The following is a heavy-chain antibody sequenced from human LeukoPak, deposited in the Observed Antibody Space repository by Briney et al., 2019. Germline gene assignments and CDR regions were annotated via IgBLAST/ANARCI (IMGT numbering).Heavy chain of an antibody. CDR1: GFTFSSYA. D-gene: IGHD3-22*01. V-gene: IGHV3-21*01. CDR2: ISSSSSYI. CDR3: ARVRRDYYDSSGYYGY. J-gene: IGHJ4*02. Sequence: GGSLRLSCAASGFTFSSYAMNWVRQAPGKGLEWVSSISSSSSYIYYADSVKGRFTISRDNAKNSLYLQMSSLRAEDTAVYYCARVRRDYYDSSGYYGYWGQGTLVTVSS.